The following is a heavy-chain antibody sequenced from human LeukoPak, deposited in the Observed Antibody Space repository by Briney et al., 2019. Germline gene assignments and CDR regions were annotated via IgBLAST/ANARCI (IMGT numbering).Heavy chain of an antibody. D-gene: IGHD1-1*01. J-gene: IGHJ3*02. V-gene: IGHV3-23*01. CDR1: GFTFSNYA. Sequence: PGGSLRLSCAASGFTFSNYAMSWVRQAPGKGLEWVSTIGGSGGDTYYADSVKGRFTISRDNSKNTLHLHMNSLRAEDTAVYYCAKDEIPGNGVYDAIDIWGQGTKVTVSS. CDR2: IGGSGGDT. CDR3: AKDEIPGNGVYDAIDI.